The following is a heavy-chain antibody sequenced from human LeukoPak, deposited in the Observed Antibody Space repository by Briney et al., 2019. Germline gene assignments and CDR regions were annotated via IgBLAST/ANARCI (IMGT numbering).Heavy chain of an antibody. CDR1: GYTFTRYY. Sequence: ASVKISCKTSGYTFTRYYMHWVRQTPLHELVSVGWINPNSGGAPYTQKFQSRGTPSRDTRISTAYTELSRLRSDDTAVYYGARDLSDFWSGYSAWFDPWGQGTLVTVSS. CDR3: ARDLSDFWSGYSAWFDP. V-gene: IGHV1-2*02. J-gene: IGHJ5*02. D-gene: IGHD3-3*01. CDR2: INPNSGGA.